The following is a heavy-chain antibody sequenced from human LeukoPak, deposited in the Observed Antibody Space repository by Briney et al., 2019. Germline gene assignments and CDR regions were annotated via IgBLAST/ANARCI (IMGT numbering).Heavy chain of an antibody. D-gene: IGHD3-22*01. Sequence: ASVKVSCKASGYTFTGYYMHWVRQAPGQGLEWMGWINPNSGSTNYARKFQGRVTMTRDTSISTAYMKLSRLRSDDTAVYYCARDPPDYYDSSGYYNTYFDYWGQGTLVTVSS. CDR3: ARDPPDYYDSSGYYNTYFDY. J-gene: IGHJ4*02. CDR2: INPNSGST. V-gene: IGHV1-2*02. CDR1: GYTFTGYY.